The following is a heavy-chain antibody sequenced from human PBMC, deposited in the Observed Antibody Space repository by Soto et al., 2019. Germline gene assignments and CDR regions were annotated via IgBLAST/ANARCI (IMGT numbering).Heavy chain of an antibody. J-gene: IGHJ4*02. Sequence: EVQLVESGGGLVKPGGSLRLSCAASGFTFTRYSMNWVRQSPGKGLEWGSSISSTTNYIYYGDSMKVRFTISRDNAKNSLYLEMNSLRAEDTAVYYCARESEDLTSNFDYWGQGTLVTVSS. CDR1: GFTFTRYS. CDR2: ISSTTNYI. V-gene: IGHV3-21*06. CDR3: ARESEDLTSNFDY.